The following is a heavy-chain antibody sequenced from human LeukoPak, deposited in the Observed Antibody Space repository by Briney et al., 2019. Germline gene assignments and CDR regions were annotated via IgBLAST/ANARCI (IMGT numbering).Heavy chain of an antibody. V-gene: IGHV1-69*04. CDR1: GGTFSSYA. J-gene: IGHJ1*01. D-gene: IGHD3-22*01. CDR2: IIPILGIA. CDR3: ASGPIVVVILTEYFQH. Sequence: SVKVSCKASGGTFSSYAISWVRQAPGQGLEWMGRIIPILGIANYAQKFQGRVTITADKSTSTAYMELSSLRSEDTAVYYCASGPIVVVILTEYFQHWGQGTLVTVSS.